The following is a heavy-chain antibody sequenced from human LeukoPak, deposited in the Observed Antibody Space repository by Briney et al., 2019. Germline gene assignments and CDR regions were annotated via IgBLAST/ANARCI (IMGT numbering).Heavy chain of an antibody. CDR1: GGSISSSSYY. D-gene: IGHD1-1*01. J-gene: IGHJ4*02. CDR2: LFYSRST. Sequence: PSETLSLTCTVSGGSISSSSYYWGCIRHPPGKGLEWFVSLFYSRSTNYNPSLKSRVTISVDTTKNQFSLKLSSVTAADTAVYYCARRTGPTWYFDYWGQGTLVTVSS. CDR3: ARRTGPTWYFDY. V-gene: IGHV4-39*01.